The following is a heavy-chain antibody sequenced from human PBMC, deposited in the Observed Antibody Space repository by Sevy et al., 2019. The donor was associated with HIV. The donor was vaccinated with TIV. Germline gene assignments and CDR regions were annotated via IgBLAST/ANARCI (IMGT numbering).Heavy chain of an antibody. D-gene: IGHD4-4*01. CDR3: ARDPTATRDYFDY. CDR1: GFTFSSYA. V-gene: IGHV3-30-3*01. J-gene: IGHJ4*02. Sequence: GGSLRLSCAASGFTFSSYAMHWVRQAPGKGLEWGAVISYDGSNKYYADSVKGRFTISRDNSKNTLYLQMNSLRAEDTAVYYCARDPTATRDYFDYWGQGTLVTVSS. CDR2: ISYDGSNK.